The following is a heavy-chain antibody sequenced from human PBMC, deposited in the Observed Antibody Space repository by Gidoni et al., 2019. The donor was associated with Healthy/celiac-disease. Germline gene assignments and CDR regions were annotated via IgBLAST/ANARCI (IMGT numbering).Heavy chain of an antibody. CDR3: ARDLSSGWSPWYGMDV. Sequence: EVQLVESGGGLVQPGGSLRLSCSASGFTLGSYSMNWVRQVPGKGLEVVSYISISSSTIYYADSVKGRFTIYRENAKNSLYLQMNSLRDEDTAVYYCARDLSSGWSPWYGMDVWGQGTTVTVSS. J-gene: IGHJ6*02. CDR1: GFTLGSYS. CDR2: ISISSSTI. V-gene: IGHV3-48*02. D-gene: IGHD6-19*01.